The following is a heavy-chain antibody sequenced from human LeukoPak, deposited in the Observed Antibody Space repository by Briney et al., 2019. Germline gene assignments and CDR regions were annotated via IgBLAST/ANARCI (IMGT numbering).Heavy chain of an antibody. Sequence: GGSLRLSCAASGFTFSSYAMHWVRQAPGKGLEYVSAISSNGGSTYYANSVKGRFTISRDNSKNTLYLQMGSLRAEDMAVYYCARAGSGYPYWGQGTLVTVSS. V-gene: IGHV3-64*01. J-gene: IGHJ4*02. D-gene: IGHD3-22*01. CDR3: ARAGSGYPY. CDR1: GFTFSSYA. CDR2: ISSNGGST.